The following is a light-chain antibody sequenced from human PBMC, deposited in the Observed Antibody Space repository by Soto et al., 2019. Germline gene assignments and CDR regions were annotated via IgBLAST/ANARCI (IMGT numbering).Light chain of an antibody. V-gene: IGKV4-1*01. CDR3: QQYYTTPIT. CDR2: WAS. Sequence: DIVMTQSRDSLAVSLGERATISCKSSQSVFFSSNNKNDLDWYQQKEGQPPELVIYWASFRESGVPERFSGSGSGTDFTLTISSLKTEDAAVYYCQQYYTTPITFGQGTRLEIK. CDR1: QSVFFSSNNKND. J-gene: IGKJ5*01.